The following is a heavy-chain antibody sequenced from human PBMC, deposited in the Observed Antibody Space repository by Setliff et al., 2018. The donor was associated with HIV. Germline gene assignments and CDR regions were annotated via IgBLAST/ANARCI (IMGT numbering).Heavy chain of an antibody. Sequence: PSETLSLTCSVTGASTGDNIYYWGWIRHSPGKGLEWIASAHYSGAIFYNPSLKSRVTLSVDTSKNQFSLKLSSVTAADTAVYSCARFAYYSDSGGYYHHWGQGALVTSPQ. CDR1: GASTGDNIYY. D-gene: IGHD3-22*01. J-gene: IGHJ4*02. V-gene: IGHV4-39*01. CDR3: ARFAYYSDSGGYYHH. CDR2: AHYSGAI.